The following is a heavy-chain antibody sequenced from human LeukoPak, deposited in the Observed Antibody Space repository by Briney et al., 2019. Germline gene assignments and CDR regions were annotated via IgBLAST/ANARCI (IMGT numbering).Heavy chain of an antibody. CDR3: ARKSIYGDYVWVD. V-gene: IGHV4-34*01. Sequence: ETVSLTRALYGGSLSVQYWSWPRQPPGKGLVCIEEINHSGSTNYNPSLKSRVTISVDTSKNQFSLKLSSVTAAITAVYYWARKSIYGDYVWVDWGQGTLVTVSS. CDR2: INHSGST. J-gene: IGHJ4*02. CDR1: GGSLSVQY. D-gene: IGHD4-17*01.